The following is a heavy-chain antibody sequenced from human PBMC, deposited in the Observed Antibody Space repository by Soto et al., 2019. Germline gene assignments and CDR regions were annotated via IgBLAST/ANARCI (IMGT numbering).Heavy chain of an antibody. CDR2: IYRTGST. CDR1: GGSFTSNNW. Sequence: SETLSLTCAVSGGSFTSNNWWTWVRQPPGQGLEWIGEIYRTGSTNYNPSLKSRVTISLDKSENQFSLKVTSRTAADTAVYYCASRDPGTSVDYWGQGTLVTVSS. V-gene: IGHV4-4*02. J-gene: IGHJ4*02. CDR3: ASRDPGTSVDY. D-gene: IGHD1-7*01.